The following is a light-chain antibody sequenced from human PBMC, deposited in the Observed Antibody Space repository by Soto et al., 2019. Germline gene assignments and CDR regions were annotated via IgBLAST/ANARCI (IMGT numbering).Light chain of an antibody. J-gene: IGKJ1*01. CDR2: GAS. CDR1: QSVSSSS. Sequence: EIVMTQSPATLSLSPGERATLSCRASQSVSSSSLAWYQQKRGQAPRLLIHGASSRATGIPDRFSGGGSGTDFTLTISRLEPEDFAVYYCQQYGSSPRTFGQGTKVDIK. V-gene: IGKV3-20*01. CDR3: QQYGSSPRT.